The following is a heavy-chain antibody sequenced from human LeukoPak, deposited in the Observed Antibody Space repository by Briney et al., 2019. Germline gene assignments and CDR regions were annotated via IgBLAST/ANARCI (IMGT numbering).Heavy chain of an antibody. CDR1: GYSISSGYY. D-gene: IGHD3-22*01. CDR2: IYYSGST. V-gene: IGHV4-38-2*02. J-gene: IGHJ4*02. CDR3: ATWDYYDSSGYY. Sequence: SETLSLTCTVSGYSISSGYYWGWIRQPPGKGLEWIGSIYYSGSTYYNPSLKSRVTISVDTSKNQFSLKLSSVTAADTAVYYCATWDYYDSSGYYWGQGTLVTVSS.